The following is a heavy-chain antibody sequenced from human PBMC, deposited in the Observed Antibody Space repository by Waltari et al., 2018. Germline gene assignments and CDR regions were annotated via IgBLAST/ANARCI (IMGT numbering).Heavy chain of an antibody. D-gene: IGHD2-15*01. CDR2: IYTSGST. J-gene: IGHJ4*02. CDR3: ARDGGYCSGGSCYSVFY. Sequence: QVQLQESGPGLVKPSQTLSLTCTVSGGSISSGSYYWSWIRQPAGKGLEWIGYIYTSGSTNYNPSLKSRVTISVDTSKNQFSLKLSSVTAADTAVYYCARDGGYCSGGSCYSVFYWGQGTLVTVSS. V-gene: IGHV4-61*09. CDR1: GGSISSGSYY.